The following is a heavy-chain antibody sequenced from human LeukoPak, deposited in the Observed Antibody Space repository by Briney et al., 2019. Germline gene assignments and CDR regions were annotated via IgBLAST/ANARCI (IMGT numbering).Heavy chain of an antibody. Sequence: GGSLRLSCAASEFTFSSYSMNWVRQAPGKGLEWVSYITNSGNSKSYADSVKGRFTISRDNAKNTLYLQMNSLRVEDTAVYYCARRNYWGQGTLVTVSS. CDR3: ARRNY. J-gene: IGHJ4*02. CDR1: EFTFSSYS. CDR2: ITNSGNSK. V-gene: IGHV3-21*05.